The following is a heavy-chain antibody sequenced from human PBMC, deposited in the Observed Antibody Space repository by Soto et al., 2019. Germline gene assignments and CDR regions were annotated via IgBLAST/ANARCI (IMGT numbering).Heavy chain of an antibody. CDR1: GGSFSGYY. Sequence: QVQLQQWGAGLLKPSETLSLTCAVYGGSFSGYYWSWIRQPPGKGLEWIGEINHSGSTNYNPSLKSRVTISVDTSKNQFSLKLSSVTAADTAVYYCARVARGYAFDIWGQGTMVTVSS. D-gene: IGHD3-10*01. CDR3: ARVARGYAFDI. V-gene: IGHV4-34*01. J-gene: IGHJ3*02. CDR2: INHSGST.